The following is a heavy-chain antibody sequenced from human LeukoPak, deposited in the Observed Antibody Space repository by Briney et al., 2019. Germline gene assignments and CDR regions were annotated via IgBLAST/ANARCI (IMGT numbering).Heavy chain of an antibody. D-gene: IGHD6-13*01. CDR2: IYYSGST. V-gene: IGHV4-59*07. J-gene: IGHJ4*02. CDR3: ARRRGINSSWYLYGEPLFDY. Sequence: SDTLSLTCTVSGGSISSYYWSWLRQPPGKGLEWLGYIYYSGSTNYNPSLKSRVTISVDTSKNQFSLKLSSVTAADTAVYYGARRRGINSSWYLYGEPLFDYWGQGTLVTVSS. CDR1: GGSISSYY.